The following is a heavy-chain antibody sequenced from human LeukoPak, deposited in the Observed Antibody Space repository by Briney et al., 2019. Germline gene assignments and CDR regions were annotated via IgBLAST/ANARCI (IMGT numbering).Heavy chain of an antibody. D-gene: IGHD3-16*02. CDR3: ARSHDHLWGNYPDY. J-gene: IGHJ4*02. Sequence: SETLPLTCDASGGSIDSTNWWNWVRQPPGKGLEWIGEIHHDGRINYNPSLKSRVTLSVDKSKNQFSLRLNSVTAADTAMYYCARSHDHLWGNYPDYWGQGTLVTVSS. CDR1: GGSIDSTNW. V-gene: IGHV4/OR15-8*01. CDR2: IHHDGRI.